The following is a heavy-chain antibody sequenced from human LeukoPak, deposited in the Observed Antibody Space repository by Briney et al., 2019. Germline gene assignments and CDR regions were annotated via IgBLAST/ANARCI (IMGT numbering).Heavy chain of an antibody. D-gene: IGHD5-18*01. J-gene: IGHJ4*02. V-gene: IGHV3-23*01. CDR2: ISGSGGGT. Sequence: GGSLRLSCAASGFTFSSYAMSWVRQAPGKGLEWVSAISGSGGGTYYADSVKGRFTISRDNSKNTLYLQMNSLRAEDTVVYYCAKGWDGYVPFDYWGQGTLVTVSS. CDR3: AKGWDGYVPFDY. CDR1: GFTFSSYA.